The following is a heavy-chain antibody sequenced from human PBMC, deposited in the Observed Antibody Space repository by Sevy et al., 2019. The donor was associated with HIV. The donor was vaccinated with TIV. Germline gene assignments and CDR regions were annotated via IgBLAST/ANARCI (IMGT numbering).Heavy chain of an antibody. CDR2: ISSSSSYI. CDR3: AREASFITPRYY. J-gene: IGHJ4*02. Sequence: GGSLRLSCAASVFTFSSYSMNWVRQAPGKGLEWVSSISSSSSYIYYADSVKGRFTISRDNAKNSLYLQMNSLRAEDTAVYYCAREASFITPRYYWGQGTLVTVSS. V-gene: IGHV3-21*01. CDR1: VFTFSSYS. D-gene: IGHD1-20*01.